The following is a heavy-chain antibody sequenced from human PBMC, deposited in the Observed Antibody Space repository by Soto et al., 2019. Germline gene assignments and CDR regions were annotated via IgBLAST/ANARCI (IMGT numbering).Heavy chain of an antibody. Sequence: QLQLQESGPGLVKPSETLSLTCTVSGGSISSSSYYWGWIRQPPGKGLEWIGSIDYSGSTYYNPSLKSRVTISVDTSKNQFSLKLSSVTAADTAVYYCARHASGSGYFDWFDPWGQGTLVTVSS. CDR3: ARHASGSGYFDWFDP. V-gene: IGHV4-39*01. J-gene: IGHJ5*02. CDR1: GGSISSSSYY. D-gene: IGHD3-22*01. CDR2: IDYSGST.